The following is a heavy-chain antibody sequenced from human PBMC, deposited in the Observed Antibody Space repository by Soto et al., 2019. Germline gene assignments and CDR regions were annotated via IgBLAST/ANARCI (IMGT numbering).Heavy chain of an antibody. CDR3: AKDDRIVPAAITFDY. Sequence: GGSLRLSCAASGFTFSSYAMSWVRQAPGKGLEWVSAISGSGGSTYYADSVKGRFTISRDNSKNTLYLQMNSLRAEDTAVYYCAKDDRIVPAAITFDYWGQGTLVTVSS. D-gene: IGHD2-2*01. J-gene: IGHJ4*02. CDR2: ISGSGGST. CDR1: GFTFSSYA. V-gene: IGHV3-23*01.